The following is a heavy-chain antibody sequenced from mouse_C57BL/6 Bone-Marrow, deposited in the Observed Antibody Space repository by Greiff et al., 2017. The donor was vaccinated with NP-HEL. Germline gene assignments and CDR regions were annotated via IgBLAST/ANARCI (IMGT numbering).Heavy chain of an antibody. V-gene: IGHV1-15*01. J-gene: IGHJ2*01. CDR3: TAGNY. CDR2: IDPETGGT. Sequence: QVHVKQSGAELVRPGASVTLSCKASGYTFTDYEMHWVKQTPVHGLEWIGAIDPETGGTAYNQKFKGKAILTADKSSSTAYMELRSLTSEDSAVYYCTAGNYGGQGTTLTVSS. CDR1: GYTFTDYE. D-gene: IGHD1-1*01.